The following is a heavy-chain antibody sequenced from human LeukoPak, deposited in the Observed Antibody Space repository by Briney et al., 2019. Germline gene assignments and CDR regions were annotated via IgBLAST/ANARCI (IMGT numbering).Heavy chain of an antibody. CDR2: IYWNGDIK. V-gene: IGHV3-20*04. Sequence: RSGGSLRLSCAAFGFIFDDYAMSWVRQAPGQGLEWVSGIYWNGDIKRYADSVKGRFTISRDNAKNSLYLQMNSLRAEDTAVYYCAELGITMIGGVWGKGTTVTISS. CDR3: AELGITMIGGV. J-gene: IGHJ6*04. CDR1: GFIFDDYA. D-gene: IGHD3-10*02.